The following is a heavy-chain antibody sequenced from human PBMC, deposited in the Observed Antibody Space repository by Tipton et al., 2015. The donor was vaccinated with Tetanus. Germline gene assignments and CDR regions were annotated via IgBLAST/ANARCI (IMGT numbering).Heavy chain of an antibody. CDR1: GGSISSYY. CDR2: IYYSGST. J-gene: IGHJ4*02. Sequence: GLVKPSETLSLTCTVSGGSISSYYWSWIRQPPGKGLEWIGYIYYSGSTNYNPSLKSRVTISVDTSMNPFSLNMSSVTAADTAVYYCARSYDFWSGPHLDYWGQGTLVTVSS. V-gene: IGHV4-59*01. CDR3: ARSYDFWSGPHLDY. D-gene: IGHD3-3*01.